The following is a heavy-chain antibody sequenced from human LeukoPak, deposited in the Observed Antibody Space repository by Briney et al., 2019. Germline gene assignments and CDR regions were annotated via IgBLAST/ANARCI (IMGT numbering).Heavy chain of an antibody. J-gene: IGHJ4*02. CDR1: GGSISSGGYY. CDR3: AKGFSSSLRFGY. D-gene: IGHD6-6*01. CDR2: IYYSGST. V-gene: IGHV4-31*03. Sequence: SETLSLTCTVSGGSISSGGYYWSWIRQHPGKGLEWIGYIYYSGSTYYNPSLKSRVTISVDTSKNQFSLKLSSVTAADTAVYYCAKGFSSSLRFGYWGQGTLVTVSS.